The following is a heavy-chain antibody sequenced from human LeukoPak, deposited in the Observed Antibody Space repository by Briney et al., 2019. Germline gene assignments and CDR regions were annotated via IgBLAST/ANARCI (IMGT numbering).Heavy chain of an antibody. Sequence: NPSETLSLTCTVSGGSLSSGSYYWSWIRQPPGKGLEWIVYIYYSGSTNYNPSLKSRVTISVDTSKNQFSLKLSSVTAADTAVYYCARAGHYYDILTGYYGLDYWGQGTLVTVSS. D-gene: IGHD3-9*01. V-gene: IGHV4-61*01. CDR1: GGSLSSGSYY. CDR2: IYYSGST. CDR3: ARAGHYYDILTGYYGLDY. J-gene: IGHJ4*02.